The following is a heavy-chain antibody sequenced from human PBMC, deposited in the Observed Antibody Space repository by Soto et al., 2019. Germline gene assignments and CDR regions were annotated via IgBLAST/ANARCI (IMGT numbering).Heavy chain of an antibody. D-gene: IGHD3-3*01. CDR1: GYTFTGYY. Sequence: ASVKVSCKASGYTFTGYYMHWVRQAPGQGLEWMGWINPNSGGTNYAQKFQGWVTMTRDTSISTAYMELSRLRSDDTAVYYCARDGYDFWSGYYTDYYYGMDVWGQGTTVTVSS. CDR3: ARDGYDFWSGYYTDYYYGMDV. J-gene: IGHJ6*02. V-gene: IGHV1-2*04. CDR2: INPNSGGT.